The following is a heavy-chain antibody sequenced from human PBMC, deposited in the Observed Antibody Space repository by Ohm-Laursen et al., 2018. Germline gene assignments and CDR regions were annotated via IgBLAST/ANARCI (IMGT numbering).Heavy chain of an antibody. CDR1: GFTFSSYG. Sequence: RSLRLSCAASGFTFSSYGMHWVRQAPGKGLEWVAVISYDGSNKYYADSVKGRFTISRDNSKNTLYLQMNSLRAEDTAVYYCAKTGPYGHYYYYGMDVWGQGTTVTVSS. CDR2: ISYDGSNK. D-gene: IGHD3-10*01. CDR3: AKTGPYGHYYYYGMDV. V-gene: IGHV3-30*18. J-gene: IGHJ6*02.